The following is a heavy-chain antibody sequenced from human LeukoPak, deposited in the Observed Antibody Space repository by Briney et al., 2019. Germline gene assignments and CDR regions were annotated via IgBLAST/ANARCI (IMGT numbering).Heavy chain of an antibody. V-gene: IGHV3-74*01. Sequence: GGSLRLSSAASGLTFSSYWMHWVRQAPGEGLVWVSRINRVGSITSYGDSVKGRFTISRDNAKNTLYLQMSSLRAEDTAVYYCAKENYYGMDAWGQGTTVTVSS. CDR1: GLTFSSYW. J-gene: IGHJ6*02. CDR3: AKENYYGMDA. CDR2: INRVGSIT.